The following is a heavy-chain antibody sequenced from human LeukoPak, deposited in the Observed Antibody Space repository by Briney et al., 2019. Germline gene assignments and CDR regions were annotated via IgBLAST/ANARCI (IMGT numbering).Heavy chain of an antibody. CDR3: AKDAAGPEY. CDR2: ISAGGGNA. D-gene: IGHD6-13*01. CDR1: GLTFSRYS. V-gene: IGHV3-23*01. J-gene: IGHJ4*02. Sequence: PGGSLRLSCVVSGLTFSRYSMSWVRQAPGKGLEWVSGISAGGGNAWYPDSVKGRLTISRDNSRNTLFLQMDSLRVEDTAIYYCAKDAAGPEYWGQGTRVTVSS.